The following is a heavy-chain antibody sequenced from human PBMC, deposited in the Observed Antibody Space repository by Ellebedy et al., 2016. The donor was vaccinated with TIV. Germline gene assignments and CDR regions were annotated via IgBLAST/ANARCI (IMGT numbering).Heavy chain of an antibody. CDR3: ARGKTNVLIPPALDS. CDR2: ITWNGGTT. D-gene: IGHD2-2*01. J-gene: IGHJ4*02. Sequence: GESLKISCAASGFIFDHYTMHWVRQSPGKGLEWVSLITWNGGTTDYADFVKGRFTISRDNAKNSLYLQMNSLRAEDTAVYYCARGKTNVLIPPALDSWGQGTLVTVSS. CDR1: GFIFDHYT. V-gene: IGHV3-43*01.